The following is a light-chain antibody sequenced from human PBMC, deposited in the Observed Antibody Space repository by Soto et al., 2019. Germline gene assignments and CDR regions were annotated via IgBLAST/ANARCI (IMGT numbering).Light chain of an antibody. CDR2: DAS. CDR3: QQRSNWIT. V-gene: IGKV3-11*01. CDR1: QSINNY. Sequence: EIVLTQSPSTLSLSPGERATLSCRASQSINNYLAWFQQKPGQAPRLLIYDASNRATGIPARFSGSGSGTDFTLTISSLEPEDFAVYYCQQRSNWITFGQGTRLEIK. J-gene: IGKJ5*01.